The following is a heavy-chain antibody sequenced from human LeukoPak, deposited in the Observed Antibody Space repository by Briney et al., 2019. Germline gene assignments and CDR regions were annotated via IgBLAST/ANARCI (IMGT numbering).Heavy chain of an antibody. V-gene: IGHV4-38-2*01. CDR3: ASHGTNNVLRYFGYY. J-gene: IGHJ4*02. CDR2: IYHSGST. Sequence: PSETLSLTCAVSGYSISSGYYWGWIRQPPGKGLEWIGSIYHSGSTYYNPSLKSRVTISVDTSKNQFSLKLSSVTAADTAVYYCASHGTNNVLRYFGYYWGQGTLVTVSS. CDR1: GYSISSGYY. D-gene: IGHD3-9*01.